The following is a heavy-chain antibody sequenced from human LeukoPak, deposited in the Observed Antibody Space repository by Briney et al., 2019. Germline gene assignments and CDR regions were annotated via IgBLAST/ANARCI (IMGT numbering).Heavy chain of an antibody. CDR2: ISYDGSNK. D-gene: IGHD3-10*01. Sequence: GGSLRLSCAASGFTFSSYAMRWVRQAPGKGMEWVAVISYDGSNKYYADSVKGRFTISRDNSKNTLYMQMNSLRAEDTAVYYCARALSRGTFDYWGQGTLVTVSS. J-gene: IGHJ4*02. CDR3: ARALSRGTFDY. CDR1: GFTFSSYA. V-gene: IGHV3-30*04.